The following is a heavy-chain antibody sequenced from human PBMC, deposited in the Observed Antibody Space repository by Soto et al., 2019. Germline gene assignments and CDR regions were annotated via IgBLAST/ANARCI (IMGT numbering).Heavy chain of an antibody. V-gene: IGHV3-21*01. CDR1: GFTFSSYS. CDR3: ARDPGGSGSYKKYYYYYMDV. J-gene: IGHJ6*03. D-gene: IGHD3-10*01. Sequence: GGSLRLSCAASGFTFSSYSMNWVRQAPGKGLEWVSSISSSSSYIYYADSVKGRFTISRDNAKNSLYLQMNSLRAEDTAVYYCARDPGGSGSYKKYYYYYMDVWGKGTTVTVSS. CDR2: ISSSSSYI.